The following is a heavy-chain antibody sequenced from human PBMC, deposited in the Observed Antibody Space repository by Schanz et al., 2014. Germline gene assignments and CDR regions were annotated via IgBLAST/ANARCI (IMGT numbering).Heavy chain of an antibody. CDR3: AKAEYEIWADSYSRLDP. D-gene: IGHD2-21*02. CDR1: GYTFTTYA. J-gene: IGHJ5*02. CDR2: ISVYTGNT. Sequence: QVQLVQSGAEVKKPGASVRVSCKASGYTFTTYAMSWVRQAPGQGLEWVGWISVYTGNTKYGQKVQGRVTMTADTSTNTANMELRSLRSDDTAVYYCAKAEYEIWADSYSRLDPWGQGTLVTVSS. V-gene: IGHV1-18*01.